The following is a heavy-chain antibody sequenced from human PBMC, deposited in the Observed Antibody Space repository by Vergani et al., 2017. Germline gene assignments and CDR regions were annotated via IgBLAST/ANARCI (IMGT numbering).Heavy chain of an antibody. D-gene: IGHD1-26*01. CDR3: TTGSVGATD. Sequence: EVQLVESGGGLVKPGGSLRLSCAASGFTFSNAWMSWVRQAPGKGLEWVGLVKSKTDGGTTDYAAPVKGRFTISRDDSKNTLYLQMNSLKTEDTAVYYCTTGSVGATDWGQGTLVTVSS. CDR2: VKSKTDGGTT. CDR1: GFTFSNAW. V-gene: IGHV3-15*01. J-gene: IGHJ4*02.